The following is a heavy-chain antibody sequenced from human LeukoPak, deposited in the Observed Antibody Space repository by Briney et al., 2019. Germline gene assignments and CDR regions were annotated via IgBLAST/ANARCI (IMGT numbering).Heavy chain of an antibody. CDR1: GFTFSDHG. V-gene: IGHV3-21*01. Sequence: GGSLRLSCAASGFTFSDHGMNWVRQAPGKGLEWVSSISSISSYIHYADSGKGRFTISRDNAKNSLYLQMNSLRAEDTAVYYCARVGSGTYGGYFDYWGQGTLVTVSS. CDR3: ARVGSGTYGGYFDY. J-gene: IGHJ4*02. D-gene: IGHD3-10*01. CDR2: ISSISSYI.